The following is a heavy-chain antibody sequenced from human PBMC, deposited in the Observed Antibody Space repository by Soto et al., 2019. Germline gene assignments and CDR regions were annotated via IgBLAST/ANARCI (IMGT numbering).Heavy chain of an antibody. CDR3: VSPASVLD. CDR1: GFGFSNAW. V-gene: IGHV3-15*05. J-gene: IGHJ4*02. CDR2: IKRKSDGGTT. D-gene: IGHD6-25*01. Sequence: EVQVVESGGGLVKPGESLRLSCVASGFGFSNAWMSWVRQAPGKGLEWVGRIKRKSDGGTTDYAAPVNGRFSISREDSNNTLYLQINSLRVDDTAVSYCVSPASVLDWGQGTLVSVSS.